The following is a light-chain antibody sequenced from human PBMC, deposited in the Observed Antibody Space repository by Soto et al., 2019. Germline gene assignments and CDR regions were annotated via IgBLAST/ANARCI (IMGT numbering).Light chain of an antibody. J-gene: IGKJ4*01. V-gene: IGKV3-15*01. Sequence: EIVMTQSPATLSVSPGERAALSCRASQSLTSYLAWFQQKPGQAPSLLIYGASTRATGIPDRFSGSGSGTEFTLPIHSLQSEDFAVYFCQQYYSWPLTFGGGTKVEIK. CDR1: QSLTSY. CDR2: GAS. CDR3: QQYYSWPLT.